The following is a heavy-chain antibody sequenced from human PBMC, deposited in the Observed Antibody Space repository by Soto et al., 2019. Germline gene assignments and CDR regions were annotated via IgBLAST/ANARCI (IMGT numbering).Heavy chain of an antibody. CDR2: ISYDGSNK. J-gene: IGHJ6*02. D-gene: IGHD3-3*01. V-gene: IGHV3-30*18. Sequence: GGSLRLSRAASGFLLSSYGMHRVRQAPGKGMEWVAVISYDGSNKYYADSVKGRFTISRDNSKNTLYLQMNSLRAEDTAVYYCAKEVWSGPMDVWGQGTTVTVSS. CDR1: GFLLSSYG. CDR3: AKEVWSGPMDV.